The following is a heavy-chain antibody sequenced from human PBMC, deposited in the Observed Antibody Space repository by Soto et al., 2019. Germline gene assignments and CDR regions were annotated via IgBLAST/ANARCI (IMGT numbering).Heavy chain of an antibody. CDR2: IDWDNDK. CDR3: ARRPGSNVYYGMDV. V-gene: IGHV2-5*02. CDR1: GFSLSTSGAA. D-gene: IGHD4-4*01. J-gene: IGHJ6*02. Sequence: QITLKESGPTLVKPTQPLTLTCTFSGFSLSTSGAAVGWIRQPPGKALEGLALIDWDNDKRYSPSPRSRLTNTKDPSKNQVVLTMTTMYPVDTATYYCARRPGSNVYYGMDVWGQGTTVTVSS.